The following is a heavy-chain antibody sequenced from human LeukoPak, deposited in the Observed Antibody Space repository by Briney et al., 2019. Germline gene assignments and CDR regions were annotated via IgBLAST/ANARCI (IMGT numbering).Heavy chain of an antibody. CDR2: ISTSSIYI. J-gene: IGHJ3*02. CDR3: ARGRDGYNLVDAFDI. Sequence: GGSLRLSCAASGFTFSNYRMNWVRQAPGKGLEWVSSISTSSIYIYYADSLKGRFTISRDNAKNSLYLQMNSLRAEDTAVYYCARGRDGYNLVDAFDIWGQGIMVTVSS. D-gene: IGHD5-24*01. CDR1: GFTFSNYR. V-gene: IGHV3-21*01.